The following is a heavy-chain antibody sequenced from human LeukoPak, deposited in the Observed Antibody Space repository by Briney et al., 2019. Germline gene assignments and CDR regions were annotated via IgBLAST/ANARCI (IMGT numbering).Heavy chain of an antibody. V-gene: IGHV4-39*01. D-gene: IGHD6-13*01. CDR2: IYYSGST. Sequence: PSETLSLTCTVSGGSISSSSYYWGWIRQPPGKGLEWIGSIYYSGSTYYNPSLKSRVTISVDTSKNQFSLKLSSVTATTTAVLYCARQYTGMDYWGQGSLVTVSS. CDR3: ARQYTGMDY. CDR1: GGSISSSSYY. J-gene: IGHJ4*02.